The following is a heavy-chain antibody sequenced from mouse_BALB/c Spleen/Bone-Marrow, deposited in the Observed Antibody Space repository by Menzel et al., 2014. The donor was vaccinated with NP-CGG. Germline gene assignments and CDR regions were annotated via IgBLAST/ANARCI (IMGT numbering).Heavy chain of an antibody. CDR2: IYPGSGSI. CDR1: GCTFTDYF. Sequence: VQLQESGPELVKPGASVKMSCKASGCTFTDYFINWVKQRPGQGLEWIGEIYPGSGSIYYNEKFKGKATLTADKSSNTAYMQFSSLTSEDSAVYFCARSPSWDPYYAMDYWGQGTSVTVSS. CDR3: ARSPSWDPYYAMDY. D-gene: IGHD4-1*01. V-gene: IGHV1-77*01. J-gene: IGHJ4*01.